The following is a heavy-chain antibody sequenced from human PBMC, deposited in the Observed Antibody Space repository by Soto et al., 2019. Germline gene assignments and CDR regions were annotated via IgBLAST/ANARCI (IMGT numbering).Heavy chain of an antibody. CDR1: GGSFSGYY. J-gene: IGHJ3*02. Sequence: PSETLSLTGAVYGGSFSGYYWSWIGQPPGKGLEWIGEINHSGSTNYNPSLKSRVTISVDTSKNQFSLKLSSVTAADTAVYYCARRGISITMIVVVITKRPYAFDIWGQGTMVTV. CDR2: INHSGST. V-gene: IGHV4-34*01. CDR3: ARRGISITMIVVVITKRPYAFDI. D-gene: IGHD3-22*01.